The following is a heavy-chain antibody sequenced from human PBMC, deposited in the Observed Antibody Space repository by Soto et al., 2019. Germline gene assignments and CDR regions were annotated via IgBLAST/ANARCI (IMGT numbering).Heavy chain of an antibody. D-gene: IGHD2-8*01. J-gene: IGHJ6*02. CDR3: AKTRGAMIYAISVYGMDV. Sequence: EVQLLESGGGFIHPGGSLRLSCAASGFSFSSFAMNWVRQAPGKGLEWVSIISGSADSTFYADSVKGRLTISRDNSKSTLYLQINSLRDEDTAVYYCAKTRGAMIYAISVYGMDVWGQGTTVTVSS. CDR2: ISGSADST. V-gene: IGHV3-23*01. CDR1: GFSFSSFA.